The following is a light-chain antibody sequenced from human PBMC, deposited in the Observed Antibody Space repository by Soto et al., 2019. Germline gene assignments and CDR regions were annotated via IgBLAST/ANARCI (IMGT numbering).Light chain of an antibody. CDR1: QTISNH. Sequence: DIQMTQSPSTLSASVGDRVTITCRASQTISNHLNWYQQRQGTAPKVLVYAASTLQSGVPSRFSGSGSGTDFTLTINSLQPDDFATYYCQQSHNTPWTFGQGTKVDIK. CDR3: QQSHNTPWT. V-gene: IGKV1-39*01. CDR2: AAS. J-gene: IGKJ1*01.